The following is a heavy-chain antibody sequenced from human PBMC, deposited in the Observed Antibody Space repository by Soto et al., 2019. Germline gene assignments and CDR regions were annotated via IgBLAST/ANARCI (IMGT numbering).Heavy chain of an antibody. CDR1: GFTFSSYA. D-gene: IGHD2-21*02. Sequence: QVQLVESGGGVVQPGRSLRLSCAASGFTFSSYAMHWVRQAPGKGLEWVAVISYDGSDKYHADSVKRRFTISRDNSKNALDLQMNSLRAEDTAVYYCARYIVVVTATYAFDIWGQGTMVTVSS. CDR3: ARYIVVVTATYAFDI. V-gene: IGHV3-30-3*01. CDR2: ISYDGSDK. J-gene: IGHJ3*02.